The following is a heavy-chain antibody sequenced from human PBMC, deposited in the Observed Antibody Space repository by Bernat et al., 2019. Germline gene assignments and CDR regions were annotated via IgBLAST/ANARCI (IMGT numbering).Heavy chain of an antibody. CDR2: IYYSGST. V-gene: IGHV4-31*03. D-gene: IGHD5-12*01. CDR3: ARGIVATGYYFDY. CDR1: GGSISSGGYY. Sequence: QVQLQESGPGLVKPSQTLSLTSTVSGGSISSGGYYWSWIRQHPGKGLEWIGYIYYSGSTYYNPSLKSRVTISVDTSKNQFSLKLSSVTAADTAVYYCARGIVATGYYFDYWGQGTLVTVSS. J-gene: IGHJ4*02.